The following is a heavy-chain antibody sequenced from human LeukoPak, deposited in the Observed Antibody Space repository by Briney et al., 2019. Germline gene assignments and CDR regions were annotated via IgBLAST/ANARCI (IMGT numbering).Heavy chain of an antibody. CDR1: GWSFSGNY. CDR2: IDPSGAT. V-gene: IGHV4-34*01. CDR3: AGDTDDYSYMDV. D-gene: IGHD3-10*01. J-gene: IGHJ6*03. Sequence: PSETLSLTCAIYGWSFSGNYWSWIRQPPGKGLEWIGEIDPSGATNYNPSLKSRVTISGDTSKNQFSLNLTSVTAADTAVYYCAGDTDDYSYMDVWGKGTTVTVSS.